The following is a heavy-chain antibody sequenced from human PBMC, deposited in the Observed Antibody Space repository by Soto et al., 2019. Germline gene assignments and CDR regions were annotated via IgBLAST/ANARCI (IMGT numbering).Heavy chain of an antibody. Sequence: EVQLLESGGGLVQPGGSLRLSCAASGFTFSSYAMSWVRQAPGKGLEWVSAISGSGGSTYYADSVKGRFTISRHNSKNTLYLQMNSLRAEDTAVYYCVAMVRGVITRGVDYWGQGTLVTVSS. CDR1: GFTFSSYA. V-gene: IGHV3-23*01. J-gene: IGHJ4*02. CDR3: VAMVRGVITRGVDY. D-gene: IGHD3-10*01. CDR2: ISGSGGST.